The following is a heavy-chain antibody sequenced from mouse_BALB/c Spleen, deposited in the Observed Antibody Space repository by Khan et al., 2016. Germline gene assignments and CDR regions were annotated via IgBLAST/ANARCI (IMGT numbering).Heavy chain of an antibody. CDR3: ANWDWYFDV. J-gene: IGHJ1*01. CDR2: IDPANGNT. V-gene: IGHV14-3*02. CDR1: GFNIKDTY. D-gene: IGHD4-1*01. Sequence: VQLQQSGAELVKPGASVKLSCTASGFNIKDTYMHWVKQRPEQGLEWIGRIDPANGNTKYDPKFQGKATITADTSSNTAYLQLSSLTSADTAVSYCANWDWYFDVWGAETTVTVSS.